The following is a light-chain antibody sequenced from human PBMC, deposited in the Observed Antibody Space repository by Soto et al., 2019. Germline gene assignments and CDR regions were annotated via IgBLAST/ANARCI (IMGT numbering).Light chain of an antibody. Sequence: DIQMTQSPSTLSASVGDRVTITCLARHSIDSWLAWFQHKPGKAPKLLIYKASNLEREVPSRFSGSGSGTEFTLTISSLQPDDFATYYCHQYNCYSYTCGQGTELGIK. CDR3: HQYNCYSYT. CDR2: KAS. CDR1: HSIDSW. V-gene: IGKV1-5*03. J-gene: IGKJ2*01.